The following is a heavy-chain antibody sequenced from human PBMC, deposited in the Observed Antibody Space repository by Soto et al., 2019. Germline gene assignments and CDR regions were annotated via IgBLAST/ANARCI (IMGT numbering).Heavy chain of an antibody. CDR1: GFTFRSSP. CDR2: IRNDGGSM. J-gene: IGHJ4*02. CDR3: VRDLYTRSHLWSAFTRD. V-gene: IGHV3-23*01. D-gene: IGHD3-3*02. Sequence: GGSLRLSCAASGFTFRSSPMSWVRQVPGKGLEWISAIRNDGGSMYYVESVKGRFTISRDNSKNTSSLRMKNLRVEDTAIYYCVRDLYTRSHLWSAFTRDRGQGVQVTVFS.